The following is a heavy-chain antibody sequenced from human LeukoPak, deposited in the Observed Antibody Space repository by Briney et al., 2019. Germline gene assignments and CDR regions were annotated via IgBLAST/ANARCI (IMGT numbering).Heavy chain of an antibody. J-gene: IGHJ4*02. CDR2: IYTSGST. CDR1: GGSISSGSYY. V-gene: IGHV4-61*02. D-gene: IGHD3-22*01. Sequence: KPSETLSLTCTVSGGSISSGSYYWSWIRQPAGKGLEWIGRIYTSGSTNYIPSLKSRVTISVDTSKNQFSLKLSSVTAADTAVYYCARDGYDSSGHAFDYWGQGTLVTVSS. CDR3: ARDGYDSSGHAFDY.